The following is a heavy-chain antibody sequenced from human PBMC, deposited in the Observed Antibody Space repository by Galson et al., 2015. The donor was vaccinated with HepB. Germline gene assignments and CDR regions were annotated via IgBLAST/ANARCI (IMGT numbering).Heavy chain of an antibody. D-gene: IGHD6-19*01. Sequence: SVKVSCKASGYTFTSYYMHWVRQAPGQGLEWMGIINPSGGSTSYAQKFQGRVTMTRDTTTSTVYMELSSLRSEDTAVYYCATSPGYSSGWYSPFRYGMDVWGQGTTVTVSS. CDR1: GYTFTSYY. V-gene: IGHV1-46*01. CDR3: ATSPGYSSGWYSPFRYGMDV. J-gene: IGHJ6*02. CDR2: INPSGGST.